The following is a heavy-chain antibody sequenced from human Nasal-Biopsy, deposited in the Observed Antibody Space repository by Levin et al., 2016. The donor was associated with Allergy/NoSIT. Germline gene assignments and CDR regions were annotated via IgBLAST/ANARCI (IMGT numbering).Heavy chain of an antibody. CDR3: AKDLLVLSGHLGYFDY. Sequence: GESLKISCAASRFTFRSYGMHWVRQTPGKGLEWVATISYDGSKKYHADSVKGRFTISRDNSKNTLYLQMNSLRSEDTAVYYCAKDLLVLSGHLGYFDYWGQGTLVTVSS. D-gene: IGHD2-15*01. CDR1: RFTFRSYG. V-gene: IGHV3-30*18. CDR2: ISYDGSKK. J-gene: IGHJ4*02.